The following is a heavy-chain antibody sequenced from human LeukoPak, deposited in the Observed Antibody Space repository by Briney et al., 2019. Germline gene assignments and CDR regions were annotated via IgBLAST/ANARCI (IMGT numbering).Heavy chain of an antibody. D-gene: IGHD3-10*01. CDR1: GGSISSSSYY. CDR2: IYYSGST. CDR3: ARPEGITMVRGVIGD. Sequence: SETLSLTCTVSGGSISSSSYYWGWIRQPPGKGLEWIGSIYYSGSTYYDPSLKSRVTISVDTSKNQFSLKLSSVTAADTAVYYCARPEGITMVRGVIGDWGQGTLVTVSS. V-gene: IGHV4-39*01. J-gene: IGHJ4*02.